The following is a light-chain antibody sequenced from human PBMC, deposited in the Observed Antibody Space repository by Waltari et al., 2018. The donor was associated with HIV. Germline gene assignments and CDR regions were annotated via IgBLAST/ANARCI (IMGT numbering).Light chain of an antibody. Sequence: QSVLTQPPSASGTPGHRDPISCSGSSSNIGSNNVNWYKQLPGNAPKLLIYSNNPRPSGVPDRFSGSKSGTSASLAISGLQSEDDADYYCAAWDDSLNGPIFGGGTKLTVL. CDR2: SNN. CDR1: SSNIGSNN. J-gene: IGLJ2*01. CDR3: AAWDDSLNGPI. V-gene: IGLV1-44*01.